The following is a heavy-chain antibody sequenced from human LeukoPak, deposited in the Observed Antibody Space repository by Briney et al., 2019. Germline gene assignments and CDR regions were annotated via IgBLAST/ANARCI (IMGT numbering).Heavy chain of an antibody. CDR3: AKDEATSGGGLAS. CDR1: GFTVSGTH. V-gene: IGHV3-53*01. J-gene: IGHJ4*02. CDR2: MYTGGTT. D-gene: IGHD3-16*01. Sequence: GGSLRLSCAASGFTVSGTHMSWVRQAPGQGLDWVSAMYTGGTTYYADSVKGRFTISRDNSRIILFLHMSSLRADDTAVYYCAKDEATSGGGLASWGQGTLVTVSS.